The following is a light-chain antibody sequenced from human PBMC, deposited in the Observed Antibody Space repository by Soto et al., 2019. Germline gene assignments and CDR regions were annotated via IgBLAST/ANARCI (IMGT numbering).Light chain of an antibody. CDR2: EAS. Sequence: EIVWTQSTDTLSSSQGERATLSCRASQTVGVRLAWYQHKPGQAPRLIIYEASNRAAGIPARFSGSGSATDFTLTISRLEPEDFALFYCHQYGSSLITFGQGTRLEIK. CDR1: QTVGVR. CDR3: HQYGSSLIT. V-gene: IGKV3-20*01. J-gene: IGKJ5*01.